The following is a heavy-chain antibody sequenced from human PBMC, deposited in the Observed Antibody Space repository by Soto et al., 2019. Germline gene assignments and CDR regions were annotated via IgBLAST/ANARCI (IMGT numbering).Heavy chain of an antibody. Sequence: SETLSLTCTVSGGSISSGDYYWSWIRQPPGKGLEWIGYIYYSGSTNYNPSLKSRVTISVDTSKNQFSLKLSSVTAADTAVYYCARLYYDFWSGYFSPSAFDIWGQGTMVTVSS. J-gene: IGHJ3*02. D-gene: IGHD3-3*01. V-gene: IGHV4-61*08. CDR2: IYYSGST. CDR1: GGSISSGDYY. CDR3: ARLYYDFWSGYFSPSAFDI.